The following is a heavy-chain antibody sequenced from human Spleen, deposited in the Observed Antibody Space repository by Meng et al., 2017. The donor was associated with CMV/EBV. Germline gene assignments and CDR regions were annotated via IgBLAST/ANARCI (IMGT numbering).Heavy chain of an antibody. CDR1: GFNFDDYG. CDR3: ARGGIAAVGPSYFYGMDV. CDR2: INWDGGST. D-gene: IGHD6-13*01. V-gene: IGHV3-20*04. Sequence: GGSLRLSCAASGFNFDDYGMSWVRQAPGKGLEWVSGINWDGGSTGYADSVKGRFTIARDNARNSLYLQMNSLRAEDTALYYCARGGIAAVGPSYFYGMDVWGQGTTVTVSS. J-gene: IGHJ6*02.